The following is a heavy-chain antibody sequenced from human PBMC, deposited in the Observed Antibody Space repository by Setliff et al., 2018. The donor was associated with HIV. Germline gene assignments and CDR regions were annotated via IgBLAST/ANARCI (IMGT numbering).Heavy chain of an antibody. J-gene: IGHJ4*02. Sequence: SETLSLTCTVSGDSLSSDYYYWTWIRQHPEKGLEWIGYIYYSGSALYNPSLRSRLSMSVDTSKNQFSLELSSVTAADTAVYFCARDLLRSGYFDSWGQGKLVTVSS. V-gene: IGHV4-31*03. CDR2: IYYSGSA. CDR1: GDSLSSDYYY. CDR3: ARDLLRSGYFDS. D-gene: IGHD4-17*01.